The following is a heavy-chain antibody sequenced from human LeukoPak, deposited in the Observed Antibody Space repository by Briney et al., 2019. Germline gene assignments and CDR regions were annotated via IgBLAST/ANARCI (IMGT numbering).Heavy chain of an antibody. CDR2: IYYSGST. V-gene: IGHV4-59*01. J-gene: IGHJ4*02. CDR1: GGSINYYY. Sequence: SETLPLTCTVSGGSINYYYWMWIRQPPGKGLEWIGYIYYSGSTNYNPSLKSRVTISVDTSKNQFSLKLSSVTAADTAVYYCARDHNDYGDSYFDYWGQGTLVTVSS. CDR3: ARDHNDYGDSYFDY. D-gene: IGHD4-17*01.